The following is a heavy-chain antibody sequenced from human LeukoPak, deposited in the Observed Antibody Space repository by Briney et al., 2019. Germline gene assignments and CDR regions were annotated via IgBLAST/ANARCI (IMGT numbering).Heavy chain of an antibody. CDR1: GFTFSSYG. CDR2: IWYDGSNK. Sequence: GGSLRLSCAASGFTFSSYGMHWVRQAPGKGLEWVAVIWYDGSNKYYADSVKGRFTISRDNSKNTLYLQMNSLRAEDTAVYYCARAVEWGLGYCSGGSCSNWFDPWGQGTLVTVSS. D-gene: IGHD2-15*01. V-gene: IGHV3-33*01. CDR3: ARAVEWGLGYCSGGSCSNWFDP. J-gene: IGHJ5*02.